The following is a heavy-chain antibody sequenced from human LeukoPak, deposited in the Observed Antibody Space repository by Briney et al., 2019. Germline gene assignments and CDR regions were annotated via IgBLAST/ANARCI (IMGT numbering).Heavy chain of an antibody. CDR3: ARGVPTMVRGVIYDYYYYMDV. CDR2: IYYSGST. Sequence: PSGTLSLTCAVSGGSISSYYWSWIRQPPGKGLEWIGYIYYSGSTNYNPSLKSRVTISVDTSKNQFSLKLSSVTAADTAVYYCARGVPTMVRGVIYDYYYYMDVWGKGTTVTISS. CDR1: GGSISSYY. J-gene: IGHJ6*03. V-gene: IGHV4-59*01. D-gene: IGHD3-10*01.